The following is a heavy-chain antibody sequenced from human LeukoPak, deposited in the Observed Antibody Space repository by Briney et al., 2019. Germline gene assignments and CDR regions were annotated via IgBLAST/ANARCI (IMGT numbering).Heavy chain of an antibody. V-gene: IGHV3-48*03. D-gene: IGHD1-1*01. CDR3: ARSTTTSLFDY. Sequence: GGSLRPSCAASGFTFSSYEMNWVRQAPGKGLEWVSFITSDGSTIFYADSVKGRFTISRDNAKNSLYLQMNSLRAVEDTAVYHCARSTTTSLFDYWGQGTLVAVSS. CDR2: ITSDGSTI. J-gene: IGHJ4*02. CDR1: GFTFSSYE.